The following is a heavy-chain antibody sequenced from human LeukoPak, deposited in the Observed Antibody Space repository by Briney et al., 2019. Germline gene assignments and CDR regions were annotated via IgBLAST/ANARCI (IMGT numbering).Heavy chain of an antibody. CDR3: ARADLITGTIDY. J-gene: IGHJ4*02. D-gene: IGHD1-7*01. V-gene: IGHV3-74*01. CDR2: INTDGSST. CDR1: GFTFSSYW. Sequence: GGSLRLSCAASGFTFSSYWMHWVRQAPGKGLVWVSRINTDGSSTSYADSVEGRFTISRDNAKNTLYLQMNSLRAEDTAVYYCARADLITGTIDYWGQGTLVTVSS.